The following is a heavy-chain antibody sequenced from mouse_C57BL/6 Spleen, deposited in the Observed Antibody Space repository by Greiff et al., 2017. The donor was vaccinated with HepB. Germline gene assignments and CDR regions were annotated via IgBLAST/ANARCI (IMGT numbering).Heavy chain of an antibody. CDR2: INPYNGGT. J-gene: IGHJ4*01. D-gene: IGHD1-1*01. CDR3: ARRSTTVVATPYAMDY. V-gene: IGHV1-19*01. Sequence: EVQLQQSGPVLVKPGASVKMSCKASGYTFTDYYMNWVKQSHGKSLEWIGVINPYNGGTSYNQKFKGKATLTVDKSSSTAYMELNSLTSEDSAVYYCARRSTTVVATPYAMDYWGQGTSVTVSS. CDR1: GYTFTDYY.